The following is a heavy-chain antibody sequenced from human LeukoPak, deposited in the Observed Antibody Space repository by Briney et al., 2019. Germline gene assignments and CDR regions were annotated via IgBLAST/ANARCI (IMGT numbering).Heavy chain of an antibody. D-gene: IGHD3-9*01. CDR1: GGSISSSSYY. J-gene: IGHJ4*02. CDR2: IHYSGST. CDR3: ARHEGGYDILTGYYFVRGFDY. V-gene: IGHV4-39*01. Sequence: PSETLSLTCTVSGGSISSSSYYWGWIRQPPGKGLEWIGSIHYSGSTYYNPSLKSRVTISVDTSKNQFSLKLRSVTAADTAVYYCARHEGGYDILTGYYFVRGFDYWGQGTLVTVSS.